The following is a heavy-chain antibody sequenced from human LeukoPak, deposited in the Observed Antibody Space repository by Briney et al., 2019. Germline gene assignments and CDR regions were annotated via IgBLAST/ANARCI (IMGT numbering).Heavy chain of an antibody. Sequence: GGSLRLSCAASGFTLSSYSMNWVRQAPGKGLEWVSSISSSSSYIYYADSVKGRFTISRDNAKNSLYLQMNSLRAEDTAVYYCAREGYCSGGSCYPIDYWGQGTLVTVSS. V-gene: IGHV3-21*01. CDR3: AREGYCSGGSCYPIDY. CDR1: GFTLSSYS. D-gene: IGHD2-15*01. J-gene: IGHJ4*02. CDR2: ISSSSSYI.